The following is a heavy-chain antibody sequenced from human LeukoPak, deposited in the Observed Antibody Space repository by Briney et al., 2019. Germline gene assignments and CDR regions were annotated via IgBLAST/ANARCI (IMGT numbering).Heavy chain of an antibody. Sequence: KASETLSLTCTVSGGSISSYYWSWIRQPPGKGLEWIGYIYYSGSTNYNPSLKSRVTISVDTSKNQFSLKLSSVTAADTAVYYCARSTIPGIASLFDYWGQGTLVTVSS. J-gene: IGHJ4*02. CDR2: IYYSGST. CDR1: GGSISSYY. CDR3: ARSTIPGIASLFDY. V-gene: IGHV4-59*01. D-gene: IGHD6-13*01.